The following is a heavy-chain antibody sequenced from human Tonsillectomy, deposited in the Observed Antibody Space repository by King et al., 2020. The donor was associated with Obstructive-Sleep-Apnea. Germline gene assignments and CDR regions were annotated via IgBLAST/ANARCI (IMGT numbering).Heavy chain of an antibody. D-gene: IGHD3-9*01. Sequence: QLVQSGGGLVQPGGSLRLSCAASGFNFSSYDMHWFRQATGNGLDWFSSIGTAGATYYPGSVNGRFTISSENAKNSLYLQMNSLRAGDTAVYYCARDNYDILTGYRYGMDVWGQGTTVTVSS. CDR2: IGTAGAT. CDR3: ARDNYDILTGYRYGMDV. CDR1: GFNFSSYD. V-gene: IGHV3-13*01. J-gene: IGHJ6*02.